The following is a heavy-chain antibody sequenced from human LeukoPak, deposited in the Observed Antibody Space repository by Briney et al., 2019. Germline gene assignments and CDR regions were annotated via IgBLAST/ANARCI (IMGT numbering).Heavy chain of an antibody. CDR1: GYSFTSYW. CDR3: ARLSAGNGGNLNIDY. D-gene: IGHD4-23*01. J-gene: IGHJ4*02. CDR2: IYPGGSDT. Sequence: GESLKISCKGSGYSFTSYWIGWVRQMPGKGLEWMGIIYPGGSDTRYSPSFQGQVTISADKSISTAYLQWSSLKASDTAMYYCARLSAGNGGNLNIDYWGQGTLVTVSS. V-gene: IGHV5-51*01.